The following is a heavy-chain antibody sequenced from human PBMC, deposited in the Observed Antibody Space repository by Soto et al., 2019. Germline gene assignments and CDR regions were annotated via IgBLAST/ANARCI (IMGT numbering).Heavy chain of an antibody. D-gene: IGHD3-3*01. V-gene: IGHV1-69*01. Sequence: QVQLVQSGAEVKKPGSSVKVSCKASGGTFSSYAISWGRQAPGQGLEWMGGIIPIFGTANYAQKFQGRVTITADESTSTADRELSSHRSVDTAVYYCARAPVADTIFGVAQGNYYGMDVW. CDR2: IIPIFGTA. CDR3: ARAPVADTIFGVAQGNYYGMDV. J-gene: IGHJ6*01. CDR1: GGTFSSYA.